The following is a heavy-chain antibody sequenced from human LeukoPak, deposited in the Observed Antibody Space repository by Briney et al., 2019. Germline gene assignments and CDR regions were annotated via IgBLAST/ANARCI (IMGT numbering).Heavy chain of an antibody. CDR3: ARASMATSNYYYFYMDA. CDR1: GFTLIKYA. V-gene: IGHV3-30*04. Sequence: RTGGSLRLSCTASGFTLIKYAMHWVRQAPGKGLEGVAVISFDGKKDYYTESVKGRFIISRANSKNTLFLQMNSLKVQGTAVYYCARASMATSNYYYFYMDAWGKGTTVSVSS. CDR2: ISFDGKKD. J-gene: IGHJ6*03. D-gene: IGHD5-24*01.